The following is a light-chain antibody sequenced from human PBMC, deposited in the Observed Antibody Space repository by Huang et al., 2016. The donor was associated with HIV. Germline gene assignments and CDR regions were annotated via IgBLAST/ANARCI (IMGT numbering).Light chain of an antibody. CDR1: QNINTH. CDR2: DAS. V-gene: IGKV3-11*01. J-gene: IGKJ4*01. CDR3: QQRVNGLT. Sequence: EIVLTQSPATLSFFPGQRVSLSCRASQNINTHFAWYQQRPGQPPRLLIYDASSRVPGVAARFSGRGSGTDFTLTISSLESEDFATYYCQQRVNGLTFGGGTKV.